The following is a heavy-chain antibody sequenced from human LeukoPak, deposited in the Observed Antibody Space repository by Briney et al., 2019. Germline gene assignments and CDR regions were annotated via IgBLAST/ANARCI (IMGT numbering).Heavy chain of an antibody. CDR2: IYYSGST. D-gene: IGHD3-22*01. V-gene: IGHV4-39*07. CDR3: ARVEYYYDSSGYYSPHFDY. Sequence: SETLSLTCTVSGGSISSSSYYWGWIRQPPGKGLEWIGSIYYSGSTYYNPSLKSRVTISVDTSKNQFSLKLSSVTAADTAVYYCARVEYYYDSSGYYSPHFDYWGQGTLVTVSS. CDR1: GGSISSSSYY. J-gene: IGHJ4*02.